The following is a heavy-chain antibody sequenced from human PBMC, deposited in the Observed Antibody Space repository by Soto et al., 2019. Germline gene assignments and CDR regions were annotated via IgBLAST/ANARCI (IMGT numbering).Heavy chain of an antibody. J-gene: IGHJ4*02. D-gene: IGHD4-4*01. CDR3: AHRTTVTSGIN. CDR2: IYWNDEE. CDR1: GFSFTTDGVG. Sequence: QITLKESGPTLVKPTQTLTLTCTFSGFSFTTDGVGVDWIRQPPGKALEWLGLIYWNDEERYRPSLQSRLTITKDTSRNQVVLTMTNMDPVDTATYYCAHRTTVTSGINWGQGTLVTVSS. V-gene: IGHV2-5*01.